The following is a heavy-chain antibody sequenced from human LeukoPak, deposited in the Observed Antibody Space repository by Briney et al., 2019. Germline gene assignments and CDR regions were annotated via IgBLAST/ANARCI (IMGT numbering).Heavy chain of an antibody. D-gene: IGHD5-24*01. V-gene: IGHV3-74*01. CDR1: GFTFSSYW. CDR2: INSDGSST. CDR3: AKVRDGFNTGFDY. J-gene: IGHJ4*02. Sequence: GGSLRLSCAASGFTFSSYWMHWVRQAPGKGLVWVSRINSDGSSTSYADSVKGRFTISRDNAKNTLYLQMNSLRAEDTAVYYCAKVRDGFNTGFDYWGLGTLVTVSS.